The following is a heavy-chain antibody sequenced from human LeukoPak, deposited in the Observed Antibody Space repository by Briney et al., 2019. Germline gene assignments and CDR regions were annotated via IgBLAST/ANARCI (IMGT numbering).Heavy chain of an antibody. V-gene: IGHV4-4*07. J-gene: IGHJ5*02. D-gene: IGHD3-10*01. CDR1: GGSISHYY. CDR3: ARGGADYYYGSGGDGPFDP. CDR2: IYSSGSS. Sequence: SETLSLTCTVSGGSISHYYWSWIRQPAGKGLEWIGRIYSSGSSYYNPSLKSRVAISVDTSKNQFSLNLNSVTAADTAVYYCARGGADYYYGSGGDGPFDPWGQGTLVTVSS.